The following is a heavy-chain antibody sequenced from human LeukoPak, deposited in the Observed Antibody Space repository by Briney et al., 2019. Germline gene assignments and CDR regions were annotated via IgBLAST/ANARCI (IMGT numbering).Heavy chain of an antibody. J-gene: IGHJ6*02. V-gene: IGHV1-2*02. Sequence: GASVKDSCKASGYTFTDYHVHWVRQAPGQGLQWMGWIDPNSGGTNYAQKFQGRVTMTSDTSISTAYMEVSRLTSDDTAIYYCARLGVGRWMVVTYYYYGMDVWGQGSTITVSS. CDR1: GYTFTDYH. D-gene: IGHD6-19*01. CDR2: IDPNSGGT. CDR3: ARLGVGRWMVVTYYYYGMDV.